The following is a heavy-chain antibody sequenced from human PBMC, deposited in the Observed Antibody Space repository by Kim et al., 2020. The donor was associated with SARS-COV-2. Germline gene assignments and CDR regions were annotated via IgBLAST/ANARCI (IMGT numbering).Heavy chain of an antibody. V-gene: IGHV3-23*01. Sequence: GGSLRLSCAASGFTFSSYAMSWVRQAPGKGLEWVSAISGSGGSTYYADSVKGRFTISRDNSKNTLYLQMNSLRAEDTAVYYCAKDHAYYYDSSVDAFDIWGQGTMVTVSS. D-gene: IGHD3-22*01. CDR1: GFTFSSYA. J-gene: IGHJ3*02. CDR2: ISGSGGST. CDR3: AKDHAYYYDSSVDAFDI.